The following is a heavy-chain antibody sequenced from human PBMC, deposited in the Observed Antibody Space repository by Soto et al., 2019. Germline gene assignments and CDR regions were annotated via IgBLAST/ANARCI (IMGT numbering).Heavy chain of an antibody. V-gene: IGHV4-59*01. CDR2: IYYRGST. CDR3: ARFDQVSYYFDY. Sequence: PSETLSLTCTVSGGSITGYCWSWIRQSPGKGLEWIGYIYYRGSTNYNPSLKSRVTISVDTSKNQFSLKLSSVTAADTAVYYCARFDQVSYYFDYWGQGTLVTVSS. CDR1: GGSITGYC. J-gene: IGHJ4*02.